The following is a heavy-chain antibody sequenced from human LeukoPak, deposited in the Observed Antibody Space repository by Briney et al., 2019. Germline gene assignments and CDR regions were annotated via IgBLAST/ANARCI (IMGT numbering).Heavy chain of an antibody. V-gene: IGHV3-30*03. D-gene: IGHD1-14*01. Sequence: GGSLRLSCAASGFTFSSYGMNWVRQAPGKGLEWLAVISYDGIDAYYADSVKGRFIISRDNSMNRLYLQMSSLRVEDTALYYCARQPDFSNYYMDVWGKGTTVTVSS. J-gene: IGHJ6*03. CDR3: ARQPDFSNYYMDV. CDR2: ISYDGIDA. CDR1: GFTFSSYG.